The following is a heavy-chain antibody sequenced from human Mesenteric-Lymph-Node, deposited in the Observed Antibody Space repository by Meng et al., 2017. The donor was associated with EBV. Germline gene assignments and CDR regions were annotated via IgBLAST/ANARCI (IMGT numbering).Heavy chain of an antibody. CDR1: GYTFTSYY. CDR3: ARDSGASYGYFDF. Sequence: VQLVQSGAEVKKPGASVKVSCKPSGYTFTSYYMHWVRQAPGQGLEWMGIINPSGGSTSYAQKFQGRVTMTRDTSTSTVYMELSSLRAEDTALYFCARDSGASYGYFDFWGQGTLVTVSS. CDR2: INPSGGST. D-gene: IGHD2-21*02. V-gene: IGHV1-46*01. J-gene: IGHJ4*02.